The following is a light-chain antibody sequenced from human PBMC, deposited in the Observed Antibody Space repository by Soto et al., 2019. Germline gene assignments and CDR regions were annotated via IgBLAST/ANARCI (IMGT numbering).Light chain of an antibody. CDR2: EGS. Sequence: QSALTQPASVSGSPGQSITISCTGTSSDVGSYRLLSWYQQHPGKAPKVMIYEGSKRPSGVSDRFSGSKSGNTASLTISGLQAEDEADYYCATWDSRLRALLFGGGTKLTVL. J-gene: IGLJ2*01. CDR1: SSDVGSYRL. V-gene: IGLV2-23*01. CDR3: ATWDSRLRALL.